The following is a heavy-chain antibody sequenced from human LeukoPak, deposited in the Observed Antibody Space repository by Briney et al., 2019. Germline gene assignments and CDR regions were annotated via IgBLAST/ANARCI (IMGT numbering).Heavy chain of an antibody. CDR1: GFTFSSYW. D-gene: IGHD2-15*01. V-gene: IGHV3-7*01. Sequence: GGSLRLSCAASGFTFSSYWMSWVRQAPGKGLEWVANIKQDGSEKYYVDSVKGRFTISRDNAKNSLYLQMNSLRAEDTAVYYCAREYYCSGGSCYFFEVYYFDYWGQGTLVTVSS. CDR2: IKQDGSEK. J-gene: IGHJ4*02. CDR3: AREYYCSGGSCYFFEVYYFDY.